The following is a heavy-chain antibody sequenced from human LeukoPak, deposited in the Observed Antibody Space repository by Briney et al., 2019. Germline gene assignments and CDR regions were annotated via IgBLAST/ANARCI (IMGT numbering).Heavy chain of an antibody. D-gene: IGHD2-2*01. Sequence: PSETLSLTCAVSGGSISSGGYSWSWIRQPPGKGLEWIGYIYHSGSTYYNPSLKSRVTISVDRSKNQFSLKLSSVTAADTAVYYCARGAAAPFGYWGQGTLVTVSS. CDR1: GGSISSGGYS. V-gene: IGHV4-30-2*01. CDR2: IYHSGST. J-gene: IGHJ4*02. CDR3: ARGAAAPFGY.